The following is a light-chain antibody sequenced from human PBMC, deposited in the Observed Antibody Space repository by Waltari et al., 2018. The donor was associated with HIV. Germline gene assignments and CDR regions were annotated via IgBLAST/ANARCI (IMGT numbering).Light chain of an antibody. CDR2: WAS. CDR3: QQYYSTPWT. CDR1: QNVLSSSHNKNY. V-gene: IGKV4-1*01. J-gene: IGKJ1*01. Sequence: DIVMTQSPDSLAVSPGERATINCKSSQNVLSSSHNKNYLVWYQQKPGQPPKLLIYWASTRESGVPDRFSGSGSGTDFTLTITSLQAEDVAVYYCQQYYSTPWTFGQGTKVEIK.